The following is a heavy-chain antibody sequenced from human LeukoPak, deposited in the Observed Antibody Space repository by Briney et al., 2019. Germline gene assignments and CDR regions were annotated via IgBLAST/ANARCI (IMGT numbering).Heavy chain of an antibody. CDR1: GFIFISYD. V-gene: IGHV3-30*03. D-gene: IGHD3-9*01. CDR2: ISYDGSTK. J-gene: IGHJ4*02. CDR3: ALPFTTGFDY. Sequence: GRSLVLSCAASGFIFISYDIHWVRQAPGKGLEWVALISYDGSTKYYAYSVKCRFTISRDNSKKTLYLQMNSLRAEDTAVYYCALPFTTGFDYWGRGSPVTVSS.